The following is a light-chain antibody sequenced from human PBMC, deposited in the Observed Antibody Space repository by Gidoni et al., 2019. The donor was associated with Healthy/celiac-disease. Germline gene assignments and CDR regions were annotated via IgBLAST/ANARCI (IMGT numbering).Light chain of an antibody. CDR3: QQYYSYPPT. CDR2: AAS. J-gene: IGKJ2*01. V-gene: IGKV1-8*01. Sequence: AIRMTQSPSSFSASTGDRVTITCRASQGISSYLAWYQQKPGKAPKLLIYAASTLQSGVPSRFSESGSGTDFTLTISCLQSEDFATYYCQQYYSYPPTFXXXTKLEIK. CDR1: QGISSY.